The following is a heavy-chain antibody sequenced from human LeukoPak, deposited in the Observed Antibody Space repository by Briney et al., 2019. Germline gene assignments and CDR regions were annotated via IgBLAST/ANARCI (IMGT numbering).Heavy chain of an antibody. V-gene: IGHV3-30-3*01. J-gene: IGHJ6*02. D-gene: IGHD6-19*01. CDR1: GFTFSSYA. Sequence: PGGSLRLSCAASGFTFSSYAMHWVRQAPGKGLAWVAVISYDGSNKYYADSVKGRFTISRDYSKNTLYLQMNSLRAEDTAVYYCARDSVPREAVAVRYYGMDVWGQGTTVTVSS. CDR2: ISYDGSNK. CDR3: ARDSVPREAVAVRYYGMDV.